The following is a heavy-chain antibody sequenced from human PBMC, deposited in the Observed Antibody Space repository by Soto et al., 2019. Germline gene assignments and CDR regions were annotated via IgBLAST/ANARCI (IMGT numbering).Heavy chain of an antibody. D-gene: IGHD3-16*01. J-gene: IGHJ4*02. CDR3: ARVNMITFGGIKPSPIAYYPEY. Sequence: GESLKISCEGSGYTFSSHWIGWVRQMPGKGLEWMGIIFPGDSDVRYSPSFQGQVTISADNSITTAYLQWSSLKPSDAATYYCARVNMITFGGIKPSPIAYYPEYWGQGNRVTVSS. CDR2: IFPGDSDV. CDR1: GYTFSSHW. V-gene: IGHV5-51*01.